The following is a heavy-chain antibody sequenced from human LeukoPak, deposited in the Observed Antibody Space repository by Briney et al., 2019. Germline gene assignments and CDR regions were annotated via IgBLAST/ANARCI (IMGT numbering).Heavy chain of an antibody. CDR3: ARSNRGFFKQQPLDY. CDR2: ISSSGSTI. V-gene: IGHV3-11*01. D-gene: IGHD3-3*01. CDR1: GFAFSDYY. J-gene: IGHJ4*02. Sequence: KPGGSLRLSCAASGFAFSDYYMSWIRQAPGKGLEWVSYISSSGSTIYYADSVKGRFTISRDNAKNSLYQQMNSLRAEDTAVYYCARSNRGFFKQQPLDYWGQGTLVTVSS.